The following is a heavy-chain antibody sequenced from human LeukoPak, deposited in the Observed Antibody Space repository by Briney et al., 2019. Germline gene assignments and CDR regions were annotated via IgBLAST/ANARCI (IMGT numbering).Heavy chain of an antibody. CDR3: ARDLHYYVAMDV. CDR1: GFTFSNYA. Sequence: GGSLRLSCAASGFTFSNYAMNWVRQAPGKGLDWVSGISYSGDSTYYAGSVKGRFAISRDNSKSMLFLQLNSLRAEDTALYYCARDLHYYVAMDVWGQGTTVTVSS. J-gene: IGHJ6*02. D-gene: IGHD3-10*02. CDR2: ISYSGDST. V-gene: IGHV3-23*01.